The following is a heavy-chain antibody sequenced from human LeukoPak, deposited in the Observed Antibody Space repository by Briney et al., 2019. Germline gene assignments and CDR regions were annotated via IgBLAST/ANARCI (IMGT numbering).Heavy chain of an antibody. Sequence: PSETPSLTCTVSGGSISSSYWSWIRQPPGKGLEWIGYIYYSGSTNYNPSLKSRVTISVDTSKNQFSLKLSSVTAADTAVYYCARHYLFGLGGGYFDYWGQGALVPVSS. J-gene: IGHJ4*02. CDR1: GGSISSSY. D-gene: IGHD2-21*01. CDR2: IYYSGST. V-gene: IGHV4-59*08. CDR3: ARHYLFGLGGGYFDY.